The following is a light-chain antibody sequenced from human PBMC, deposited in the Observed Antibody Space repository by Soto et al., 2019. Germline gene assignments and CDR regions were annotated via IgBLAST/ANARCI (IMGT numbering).Light chain of an antibody. Sequence: EIVMTQSPATLSVSPGERATLSCRASQSVSSNLAWYQQKPGQAPRLLIYGASTRATGIPARFSGSWSGTEFTLTISSLQSKDFAVFYCQQYDNWPITFGQGTRLEIK. CDR1: QSVSSN. CDR3: QQYDNWPIT. V-gene: IGKV3-15*01. J-gene: IGKJ5*01. CDR2: GAS.